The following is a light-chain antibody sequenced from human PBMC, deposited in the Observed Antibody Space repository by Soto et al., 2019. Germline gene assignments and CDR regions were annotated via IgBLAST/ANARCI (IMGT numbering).Light chain of an antibody. CDR2: EVT. V-gene: IGLV2-14*01. J-gene: IGLJ3*02. Sequence: QSALTQPASVSGSPGQSITISCTGTTSDVGAYNYVSWYQHNPGNAPKLMIYEVTNRPSGVSSRFSGSKSGSTASLTISGLQSEDEADYYCSSYTSRGTLVFGGGNKVTVL. CDR1: TSDVGAYNY. CDR3: SSYTSRGTLV.